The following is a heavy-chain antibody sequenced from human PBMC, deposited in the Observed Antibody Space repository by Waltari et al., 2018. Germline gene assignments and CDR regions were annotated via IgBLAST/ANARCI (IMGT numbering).Heavy chain of an antibody. CDR3: AHYRSYPYYFDY. CDR2: IYWNDDK. J-gene: IGHJ4*02. CDR1: GFSLSTSGVG. D-gene: IGHD1-26*01. V-gene: IGHV2-5*01. Sequence: QITLKESGPTLVKPTQTLTLTCTFSGFSLSTSGVGVGWIRQPPGKALEWLALIYWNDDKRYSPSLKSRLTITKDTSKNQVVLTMTNMDPVDTATYYCAHYRSYPYYFDYWGQGTLVTVSS.